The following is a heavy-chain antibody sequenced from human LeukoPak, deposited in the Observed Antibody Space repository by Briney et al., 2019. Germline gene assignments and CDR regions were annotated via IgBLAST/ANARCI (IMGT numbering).Heavy chain of an antibody. CDR3: ARGSMWMREFDY. J-gene: IGHJ4*02. CDR1: GFTVSSNY. CDR2: IYSGGST. D-gene: IGHD2/OR15-2a*01. V-gene: IGHV3-53*01. Sequence: GGSLRLSCAASGFTVSSNYMSWVRQAPGKGLEWVSVIYSGGSTYYADSVKGRFTISRDNSKNTLYLQMNSLRAEDTAVYYCARGSMWMREFDYWGQGTLVTVSS.